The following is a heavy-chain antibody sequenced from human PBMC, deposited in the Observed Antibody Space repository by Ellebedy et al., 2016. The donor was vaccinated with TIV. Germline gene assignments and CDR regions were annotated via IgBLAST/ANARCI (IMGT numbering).Heavy chain of an antibody. CDR1: GVSIRSYY. J-gene: IGHJ4*02. CDR2: IFASGST. D-gene: IGHD3-10*01. CDR3: AKLGSGSSWGAARD. Sequence: SETLSLTCTVSGVSIRSYYWTWIRQPAGRGLEWIGRIFASGSTNYNPSLESPVTTSIDTSKNQFSLRLTSVTAADTAIYYCAKLGSGSSWGAARDWGQGTLVTVSS. V-gene: IGHV4-4*07.